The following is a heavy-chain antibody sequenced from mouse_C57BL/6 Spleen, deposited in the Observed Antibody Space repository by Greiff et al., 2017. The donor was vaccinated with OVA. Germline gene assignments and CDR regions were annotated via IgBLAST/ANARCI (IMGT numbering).Heavy chain of an antibody. CDR2: IYPGDGDT. D-gene: IGHD3-3*01. CDR3: ARGLGGGFAY. CDR1: GYAFSSSW. J-gene: IGHJ3*01. V-gene: IGHV1-82*01. Sequence: VQLQQSGPELVKPGASVKISCKASGYAFSSSWMNWVKQRPGQGLEWIGRIYPGDGDTNYNGKFKGKATLTADKSSSTAYMQLSILTSEDSAVYFCARGLGGGFAYWGQGTLVTVSA.